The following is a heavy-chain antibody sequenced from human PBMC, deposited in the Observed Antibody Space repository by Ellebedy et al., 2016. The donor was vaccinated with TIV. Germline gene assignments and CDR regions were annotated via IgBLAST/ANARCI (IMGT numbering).Heavy chain of an antibody. CDR3: ARRSSVTPEAGIGY. Sequence: SETLSLXXAVFGGSFSDDYWSWIRQPPGKGLEWIGEINHSGNTNYNPSLKSRVTISVDTSKNQFSLKMTSVTAADTAVYYSARRSSVTPEAGIGYWGQGTRVTVSS. J-gene: IGHJ4*02. CDR1: GGSFSDDY. CDR2: INHSGNT. V-gene: IGHV4-34*01. D-gene: IGHD6-19*01.